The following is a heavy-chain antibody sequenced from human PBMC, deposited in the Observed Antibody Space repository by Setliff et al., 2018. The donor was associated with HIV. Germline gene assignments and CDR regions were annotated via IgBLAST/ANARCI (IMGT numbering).Heavy chain of an antibody. CDR3: ARDVSWRVRTYIDY. Sequence: PGGSLRLSCAASGFTFSSYWMHWVRQAPGKGLVWVSRINSDGSTTSYADSVKGRLTISRDNAKNSLYLQMNSLTAEDTAVYYCARDVSWRVRTYIDYWGQGALVTVSS. V-gene: IGHV3-74*01. D-gene: IGHD3-3*01. CDR2: INSDGSTT. J-gene: IGHJ4*02. CDR1: GFTFSSYW.